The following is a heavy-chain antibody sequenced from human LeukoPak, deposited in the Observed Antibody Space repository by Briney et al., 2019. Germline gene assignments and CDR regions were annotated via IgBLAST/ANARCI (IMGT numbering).Heavy chain of an antibody. V-gene: IGHV4-39*01. J-gene: IGHJ4*02. CDR3: ARRTGTSMVRKFDY. CDR1: GDSMSSSNYY. D-gene: IGHD3-10*01. CDR2: IHYTGST. Sequence: SETLSLTCTVSGDSMSSSNYYWGWIRQPPGRGLEWIGNIHYTGSTYYNPSLKRRVTISLDTSKNLFSLKLSSVTAADTAVYYCARRTGTSMVRKFDYWGQGTLVTVSS.